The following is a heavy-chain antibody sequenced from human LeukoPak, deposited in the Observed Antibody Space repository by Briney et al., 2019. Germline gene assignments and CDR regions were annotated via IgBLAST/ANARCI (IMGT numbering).Heavy chain of an antibody. J-gene: IGHJ1*01. CDR2: INHSGST. D-gene: IGHD3-16*01. V-gene: IGHV4-34*01. CDR3: ARGWGRNPEYFQH. Sequence: SETLSLTCAVYGGSFGGYYWSWIRQPPGKGLEWIGEINHSGSTNYNPSLKSRVTISVDTSKNQFSLKLSSVTAADTAVYYCARGWGRNPEYFQHWGQGTLVTVSS. CDR1: GGSFGGYY.